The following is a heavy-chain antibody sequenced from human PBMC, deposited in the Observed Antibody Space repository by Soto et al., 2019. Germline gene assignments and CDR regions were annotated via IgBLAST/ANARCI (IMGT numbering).Heavy chain of an antibody. Sequence: VQLLESGGGLIPPGGSLRLSCAASGFTFSYGIHWLRQAPGKGLAWVAYISYDSSNKFYGDSVKGRFTSSRDNSKNTQFLQMNSLRAEDTAVYYCAKLVIGYCSGNTCDDYWGQGTLVAVSS. V-gene: IGHV3-30*18. CDR3: AKLVIGYCSGNTCDDY. CDR1: GFTFSYG. CDR2: ISYDSSNK. J-gene: IGHJ4*02. D-gene: IGHD2-15*01.